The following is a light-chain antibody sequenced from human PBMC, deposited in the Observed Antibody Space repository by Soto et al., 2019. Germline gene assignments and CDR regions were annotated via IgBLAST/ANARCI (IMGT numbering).Light chain of an antibody. V-gene: IGKV3-15*01. J-gene: IGKJ1*01. CDR1: QSVSNN. Sequence: EIVMTQSPATLSVSPGGRGTLSCRASQSVSNNLAWYQQKPGQAPRLLIYGASTRATGIPARFSGSGSGTEFTLTISSLQSEDFAVYYCQQYNKWPWTFGQGTKVDIK. CDR2: GAS. CDR3: QQYNKWPWT.